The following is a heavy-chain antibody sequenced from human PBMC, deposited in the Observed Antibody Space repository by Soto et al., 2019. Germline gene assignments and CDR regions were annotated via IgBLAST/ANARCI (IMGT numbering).Heavy chain of an antibody. Sequence: QVQLVESGGGVVQPGRSPRLSCAASGFTFSSFGMHWVRQAPGKGLEWVALISYDGSDEYYRDSVKGRFTISRDNSKNTLFLQVNSLRPEDTAVYYCAKDTSPGVSASSSDYWGQGALVTVSS. D-gene: IGHD2-2*01. CDR3: AKDTSPGVSASSSDY. CDR2: ISYDGSDE. V-gene: IGHV3-30*18. CDR1: GFTFSSFG. J-gene: IGHJ4*02.